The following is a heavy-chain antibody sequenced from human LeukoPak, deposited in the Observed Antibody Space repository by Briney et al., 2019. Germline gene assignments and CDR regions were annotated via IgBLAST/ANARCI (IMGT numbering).Heavy chain of an antibody. J-gene: IGHJ5*02. Sequence: PGGSLRLSCAVSGFRASDYYMSWVRQAPGKGLEWVALIRGSGDTFYGDSVKGRFTISRDDSKNTVYLRVNSLRVEDTAVYFCARDRAATQDWVEFDPWGQGTLVTVSS. CDR1: GFRASDYY. V-gene: IGHV3-66*03. CDR2: IRGSGDT. CDR3: ARDRAATQDWVEFDP. D-gene: IGHD2-15*01.